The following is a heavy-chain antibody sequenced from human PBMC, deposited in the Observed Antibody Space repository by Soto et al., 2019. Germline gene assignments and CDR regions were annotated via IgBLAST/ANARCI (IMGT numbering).Heavy chain of an antibody. CDR1: GYPFTNYD. D-gene: IGHD5-18*01. CDR2: FKPNSGYT. CDR3: ARSYSYDWNDY. J-gene: IGHJ4*01. Sequence: GASVKGCCKASGYPFTNYDITLVRQAAGQGLEWSAWFKPNSGYTAYARKFVGRVTMTRNTPFRTAYMELSSLTSRDTAVYFGARSYSYDWNDYRGYGTLVTASS. V-gene: IGHV1-8*01.